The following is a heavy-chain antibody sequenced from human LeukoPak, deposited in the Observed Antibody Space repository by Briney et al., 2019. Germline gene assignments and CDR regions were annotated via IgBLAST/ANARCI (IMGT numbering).Heavy chain of an antibody. D-gene: IGHD4-11*01. CDR2: INPDASAA. Sequence: GGSLRLSCAASGFTFSSYWMTWVRQAPGKGLEWVANINPDASAAYHVDSVKGRFTISRDNAKNSLYLQMISLRAEDTAVYYCARAINYNFDYWGRGTLVTVSS. CDR1: GFTFSSYW. V-gene: IGHV3-7*04. J-gene: IGHJ4*02. CDR3: ARAINYNFDY.